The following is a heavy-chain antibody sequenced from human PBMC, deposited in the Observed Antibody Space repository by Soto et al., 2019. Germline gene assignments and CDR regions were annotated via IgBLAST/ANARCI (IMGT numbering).Heavy chain of an antibody. CDR1: GGSISSSSYY. Sequence: SETLSLTCTVSGGSISSSSYYWSWIRQPPWKGLEWIGSLHYSGSTYYNPSLKSRVTISVDTSKNQFSLKLSSVTAADTAVYYCASHITIFGVVIPTYLFDPWGQGTLVTVS. D-gene: IGHD3-3*01. CDR3: ASHITIFGVVIPTYLFDP. V-gene: IGHV4-39*01. J-gene: IGHJ5*02. CDR2: LHYSGST.